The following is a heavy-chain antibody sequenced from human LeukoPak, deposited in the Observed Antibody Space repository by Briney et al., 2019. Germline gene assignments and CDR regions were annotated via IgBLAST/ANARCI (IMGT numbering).Heavy chain of an antibody. CDR2: ISGSGDST. CDR1: GFTFSSYA. CDR3: AKGDGYYYGSGSYYKN. J-gene: IGHJ4*02. V-gene: IGHV3-23*01. Sequence: PGGSLRLSCAASGFTFSSYAMSWVRQAPGKGLEWVSAISGSGDSTYYADSVKGRFTISRDSSKNTLYLQMNSLRAEDTAVYYCAKGDGYYYGSGSYYKNWGQGTLVTVSS. D-gene: IGHD3-10*01.